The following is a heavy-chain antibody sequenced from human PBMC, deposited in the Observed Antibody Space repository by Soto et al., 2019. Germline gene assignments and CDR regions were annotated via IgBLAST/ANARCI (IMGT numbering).Heavy chain of an antibody. J-gene: IGHJ4*02. CDR1: GFTFGASA. CDR2: IGSKGETYAT. Sequence: EVQLVESGGGLVQPGGSLKLSCAASGFTFGASALHWVRQASGKGLEWIGRIGSKGETYATAYAASVKGRFTISRDDSKNTAYLQMNSLESEDTAVYYCSRDDSDWFFNWGRGTLVTVSS. CDR3: SRDDSDWFFN. V-gene: IGHV3-73*02. D-gene: IGHD3-9*01.